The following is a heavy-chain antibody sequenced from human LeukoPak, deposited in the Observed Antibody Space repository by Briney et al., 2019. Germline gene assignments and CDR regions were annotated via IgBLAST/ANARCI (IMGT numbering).Heavy chain of an antibody. D-gene: IGHD6-13*01. CDR1: GFTFSSYW. CDR2: ISGSGGST. V-gene: IGHV3-23*01. Sequence: PGGSLRLSCAASGFTFSSYWMRWVRQAPGKGLEWVSAISGSGGSTYYADSVKGRFTISRDNSKNTLYLQMNSLRAEDTAVYYCAKGAAGTGTLFDYWGQGTLVTVSS. CDR3: AKGAAGTGTLFDY. J-gene: IGHJ4*02.